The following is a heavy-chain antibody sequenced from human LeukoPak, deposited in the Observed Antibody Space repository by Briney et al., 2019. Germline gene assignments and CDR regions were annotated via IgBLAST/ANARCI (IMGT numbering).Heavy chain of an antibody. CDR2: INHSGST. J-gene: IGHJ5*02. CDR3: ARGSRPGYCSSTSCRKNWFDP. CDR1: GGSFSGYY. Sequence: SETLSLTCAVYGGSFSGYYWSWIRQPPGKGLEWIGEINHSGSTNYNPSLKSRVTISVDTSKNQFSLKLSSVTAADTAVYYFARGSRPGYCSSTSCRKNWFDPWGQGTLVTVSS. D-gene: IGHD2-2*03. V-gene: IGHV4-34*01.